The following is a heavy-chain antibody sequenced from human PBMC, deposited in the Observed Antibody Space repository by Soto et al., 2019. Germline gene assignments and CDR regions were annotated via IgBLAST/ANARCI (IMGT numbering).Heavy chain of an antibody. CDR1: GYTFTGYY. CDR2: INPNSGGT. Sequence: GASVKVSCKASGYTFTGYYMHWVRQAPGQGLEWMGWINPNSGGTNYAQKFQGWVTMTRDTSISTAYMELSRLRSDDTAVYYCARVQIAAPFRGGFDYWGQGTLVTVSS. CDR3: ARVQIAAPFRGGFDY. V-gene: IGHV1-2*04. D-gene: IGHD6-6*01. J-gene: IGHJ4*02.